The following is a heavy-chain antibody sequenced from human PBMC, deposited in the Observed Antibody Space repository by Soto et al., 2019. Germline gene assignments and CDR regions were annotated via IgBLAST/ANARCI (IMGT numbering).Heavy chain of an antibody. CDR1: GYTFTSYG. CDR2: VSTYNGNT. J-gene: IGHJ4*02. V-gene: IGHV1-18*01. Sequence: VQLVQSGPEVKMPGASVNVSCKASGYTFTSYGINWVRQAPGQGLAWMGRVSTYNGNTKYAQKCQGRVTMTTATSTTTVYMHLRSLRSDDTAVYYCARERGLTASTLFGYWGQGTVVTVS. CDR3: ARERGLTASTLFGY. D-gene: IGHD3-10*02.